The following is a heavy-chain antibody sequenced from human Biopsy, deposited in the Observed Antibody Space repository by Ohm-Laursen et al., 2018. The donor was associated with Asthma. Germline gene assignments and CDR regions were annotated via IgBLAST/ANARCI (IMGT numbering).Heavy chain of an antibody. J-gene: IGHJ4*02. CDR2: ISFDGSNK. Sequence: RSLRLSCSASGFTFSRHALHWVRQAPGKGLGWVAVISFDGSNKNYTDSVKGRFTISRDNSRNTLHLQMNSLRAEDTAVYYCAKDVFPGWELRRGPDYWGQGTLVTVSS. CDR3: AKDVFPGWELRRGPDY. CDR1: GFTFSRHA. D-gene: IGHD1-26*01. V-gene: IGHV3-30*18.